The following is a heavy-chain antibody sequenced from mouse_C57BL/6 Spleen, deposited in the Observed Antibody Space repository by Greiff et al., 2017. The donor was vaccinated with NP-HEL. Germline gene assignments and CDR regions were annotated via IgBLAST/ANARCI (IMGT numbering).Heavy chain of an antibody. CDR3: ASLSQLSYGDY. V-gene: IGHV5-6*01. J-gene: IGHJ2*01. Sequence: EVHLVESGGDLVKPGGSLKLSCAASGFTFSSYGMSWVRQTPDKRLEWVATISRGGSYTYYPDSVKGRFTISRDNAKNTLDLQMSSLKSDDTAMYYCASLSQLSYGDYWGQGTTLTVSS. CDR2: ISRGGSYT. D-gene: IGHD1-1*01. CDR1: GFTFSSYG.